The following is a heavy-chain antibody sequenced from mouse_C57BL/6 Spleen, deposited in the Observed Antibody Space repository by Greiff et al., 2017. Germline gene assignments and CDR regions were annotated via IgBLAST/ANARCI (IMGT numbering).Heavy chain of an antibody. J-gene: IGHJ3*01. D-gene: IGHD4-1*01. CDR2: IDPETGGT. Sequence: VKLMESGAELVRPGASVTLSCKASGYTFTDYEMHWVKQTPVHGLEWIGAIDPETGGTAYNQKFKSKATLTVDKSSSTAYMQLSSLTSEDSAVYYCAREGAGTGTYWGQGTLVTVSA. CDR1: GYTFTDYE. CDR3: AREGAGTGTY. V-gene: IGHV1-15*01.